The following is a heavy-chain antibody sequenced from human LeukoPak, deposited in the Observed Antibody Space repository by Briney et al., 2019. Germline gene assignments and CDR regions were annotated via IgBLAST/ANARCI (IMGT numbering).Heavy chain of an antibody. CDR2: VYYCGST. D-gene: IGHD2-15*01. CDR1: GGSVSGYY. CDR3: ARIYRYCSGGACYVLDN. V-gene: IGHV4-59*02. J-gene: IGHJ4*02. Sequence: PSETLSLTCVVSGGSVSGYYWGWIRQPPGRGLEWIGYVYYCGSTNYNPSFKSRITISVDTSRNQFSLQLSSVTAAETAVYYCARIYRYCSGGACYVLDNWGQGTLVAVSS.